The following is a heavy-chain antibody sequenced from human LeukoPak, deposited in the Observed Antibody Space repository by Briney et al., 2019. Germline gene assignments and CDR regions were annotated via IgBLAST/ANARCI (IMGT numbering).Heavy chain of an antibody. Sequence: GASVKVSCKASGYTFTNYYMHWVRQATGQGLEWMGLMNPNSGNTGYAQKFQGRVTITRNTSISTDYMELSSLRSEDTAVYYCASRLGYCSNGVCFDYWGQGTLVTVSS. J-gene: IGHJ4*02. CDR3: ASRLGYCSNGVCFDY. CDR1: GYTFTNYY. CDR2: MNPNSGNT. V-gene: IGHV1-8*01. D-gene: IGHD2-8*01.